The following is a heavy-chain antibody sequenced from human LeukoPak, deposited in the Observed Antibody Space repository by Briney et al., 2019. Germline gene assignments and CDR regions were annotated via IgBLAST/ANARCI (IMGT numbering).Heavy chain of an antibody. D-gene: IGHD4/OR15-4a*01. CDR3: AKRPNYVAAYFDY. CDR2: INSKSDTI. J-gene: IGHJ4*02. Sequence: PGGSLRLSCVASGFTFSRYSMNWVRQAPGKGLEWVSYINSKSDTIYYADSVKGRFTISRDNAKSALYLQINSLRAEDTALYYCAKRPNYVAAYFDYWGQGTPVTVSS. V-gene: IGHV3-48*04. CDR1: GFTFSRYS.